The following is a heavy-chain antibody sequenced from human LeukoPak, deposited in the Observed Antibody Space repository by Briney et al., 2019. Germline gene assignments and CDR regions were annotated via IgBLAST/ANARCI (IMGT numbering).Heavy chain of an antibody. CDR2: IYYSGST. Sequence: PSETLSLTCTVSGGSISSYYWSWIRQPPGKGLEWIGYIYYSGSTNYNPSLKSRVTISVDTSKNQFSLKVNSVTAADTAVYFCARSAHDPGGPRSFDWALAYWGQGTLVTVSS. V-gene: IGHV4-59*01. CDR3: ARSAHDPGGPRSFDWALAY. D-gene: IGHD3-9*01. J-gene: IGHJ4*02. CDR1: GGSISSYY.